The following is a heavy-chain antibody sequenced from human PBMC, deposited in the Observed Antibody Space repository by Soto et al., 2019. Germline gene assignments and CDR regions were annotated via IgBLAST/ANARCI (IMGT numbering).Heavy chain of an antibody. CDR1: GFTFSSYG. V-gene: IGHV3-33*01. Sequence: GGSLRLAGAASGFTFSSYGMQWVRQAPGKGLEWVAVIWYDGSNKYYADSVKGRFTISRDNSKNTLYMQMNSLRAEDKAVYYCARDLGIQLWLYWFDPWGQGTLVPVSS. D-gene: IGHD5-18*01. J-gene: IGHJ5*02. CDR3: ARDLGIQLWLYWFDP. CDR2: IWYDGSNK.